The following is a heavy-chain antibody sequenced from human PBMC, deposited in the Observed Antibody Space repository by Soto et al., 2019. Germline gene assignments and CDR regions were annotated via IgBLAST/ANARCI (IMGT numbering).Heavy chain of an antibody. CDR1: GDSVSSNSAG. V-gene: IGHV6-1*01. J-gene: IGHJ3*02. Sequence: SQTLSLTCAISGDSVSSNSAGWNWIRQSPSRGLEWLGRTNYRSKWYTHYAVSVNSRIYIDSDTAKNQFSLQLNSVTPEDTAVYYCARGWLGGYHVFDIWGQGTMVTVSS. CDR3: ARGWLGGYHVFDI. D-gene: IGHD3-16*02. CDR2: TNYRSKWYT.